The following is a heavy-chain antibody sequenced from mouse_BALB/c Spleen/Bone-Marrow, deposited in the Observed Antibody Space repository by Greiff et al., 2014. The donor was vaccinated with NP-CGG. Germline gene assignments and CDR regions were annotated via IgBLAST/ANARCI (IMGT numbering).Heavy chain of an antibody. J-gene: IGHJ3*01. D-gene: IGHD4-1*01. CDR2: MWRGGST. V-gene: IGHV2-5*01. CDR1: GFSLTSYG. CDR3: AKGTGNGFAY. Sequence: VKLMESGPGLVQPSQSLSITCTVSGFSLTSYGVHWVRQSPGKGLEWLGVMWRGGSTDYNAAFMSRLSITKDNSKSQVFFKMNSLQADDTAIYYCAKGTGNGFAYWGQGTLVTVSA.